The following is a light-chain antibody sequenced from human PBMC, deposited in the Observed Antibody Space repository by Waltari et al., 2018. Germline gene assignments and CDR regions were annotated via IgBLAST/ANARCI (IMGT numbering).Light chain of an antibody. J-gene: IGKJ4*01. CDR2: DIS. CDR3: QQYDSWPQT. Sequence: EVVMTQSPATLSVPPGERSTLFCRTSQSVDYKLAWYQHKPGQAPRLLIYDISTRIPGIPARFSGGGSGTLFTLTISSLQSEDFAVYYCQQYDSWPQTFGGGTKVEIK. CDR1: QSVDYK. V-gene: IGKV3-15*01.